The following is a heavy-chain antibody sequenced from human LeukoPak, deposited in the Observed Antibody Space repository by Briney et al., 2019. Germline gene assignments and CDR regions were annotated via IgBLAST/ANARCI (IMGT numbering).Heavy chain of an antibody. CDR3: ARGPQTRGYSSGRNYFQH. CDR1: GYSFTSYW. D-gene: IGHD6-19*01. J-gene: IGHJ1*01. Sequence: GESLKISCKGSGYSFTSYWIGWVRQMPGKGLEWMGIIYPGDSDTRYSPSFQGQVTVSADKSISTAYLQWSSLKASDTAMYYCARGPQTRGYSSGRNYFQHWGQGTLVTVSS. CDR2: IYPGDSDT. V-gene: IGHV5-51*01.